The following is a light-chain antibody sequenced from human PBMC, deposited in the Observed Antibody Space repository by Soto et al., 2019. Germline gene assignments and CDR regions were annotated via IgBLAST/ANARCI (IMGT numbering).Light chain of an antibody. V-gene: IGKV3-15*01. CDR3: QQYNNWPPYT. J-gene: IGKJ2*01. CDR1: QSVASTY. Sequence: IVLTQSPATLSVSPGERVTLSCRASQSVASTYLAWYQQRPGQAPRLLISGASTRATGIPARFSGSGSGTKFTLTISSLRSEDFAVYYCQQYNNWPPYTFGQGTKLEIK. CDR2: GAS.